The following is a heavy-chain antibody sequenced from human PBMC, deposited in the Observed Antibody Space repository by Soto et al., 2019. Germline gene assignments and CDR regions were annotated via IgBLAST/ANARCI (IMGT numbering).Heavy chain of an antibody. CDR3: ARCYCSVGSCYTCWHFDL. D-gene: IGHD2-15*01. CDR2: IGPYNGNT. V-gene: IGHV1-18*01. J-gene: IGHJ2*01. Sequence: QVQLVQSGAEVKKPGASVKVSCKASGYTFNNYGISWVRQAPGQGLERMGWIGPYNGNTYHAQNFQGRVTMTTDTSTNTAYMELRSLRSDDTALYYCARCYCSVGSCYTCWHFDLWGRGTLVTVSS. CDR1: GYTFNNYG.